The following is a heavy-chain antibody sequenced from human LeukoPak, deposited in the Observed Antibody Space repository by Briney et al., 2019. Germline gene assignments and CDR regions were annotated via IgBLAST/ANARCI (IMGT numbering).Heavy chain of an antibody. CDR3: ARGDWFLDL. Sequence: SETLSLTCTVSGGSISSFSWSWVRQPAGKGLEWIGRMSTTGTTDYNPSLQSRVTLSLDTSKNQFSLKLTSVTAADTAVYYCARGDWFLDLWGRGTLVTVSS. J-gene: IGHJ2*01. V-gene: IGHV4-4*07. CDR2: MSTTGTT. CDR1: GGSISSFS.